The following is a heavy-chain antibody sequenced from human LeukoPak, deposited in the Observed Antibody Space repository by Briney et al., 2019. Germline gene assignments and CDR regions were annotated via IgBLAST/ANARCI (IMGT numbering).Heavy chain of an antibody. CDR1: GFTFSSYS. V-gene: IGHV3-21*01. D-gene: IGHD3-10*01. J-gene: IGHJ4*02. Sequence: PGGSLRPSCAASGFTFSSYSMNWVRQAPGKGLEWVSSISSSSSSYIYYADSVKGRFTISRDNAKNSLYLQMNSLRAEDTAVYYCAREGLGGGSYYTDYWGQGTLVTVSS. CDR3: AREGLGGGSYYTDY. CDR2: ISSSSSSYI.